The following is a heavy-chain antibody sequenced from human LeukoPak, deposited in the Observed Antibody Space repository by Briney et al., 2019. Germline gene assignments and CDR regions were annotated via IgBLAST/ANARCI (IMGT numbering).Heavy chain of an antibody. D-gene: IGHD1-1*01. J-gene: IGHJ1*01. CDR1: GYTFTNHW. V-gene: IGHV5-51*01. CDR3: ARQMAPTAYPWYFHH. Sequence: PGEPLKISCKASGYTFTNHWIGWVRQMPGKGLEWMGIIYPGDSDTKYSPSFQGQVTISADKSISTAFLQWGSLKASDSAMYYCARQMAPTAYPWYFHHWGQGTLVTVSS. CDR2: IYPGDSDT.